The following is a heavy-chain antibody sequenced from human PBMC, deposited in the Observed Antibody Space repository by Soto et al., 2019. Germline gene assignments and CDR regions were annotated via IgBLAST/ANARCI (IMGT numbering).Heavy chain of an antibody. CDR2: ISYDGSDK. D-gene: IGHD5-18*01. Sequence: QEQLVESGGGVVQPGRSLRLSCAASGLTLRNYGMHWVRQAPGKGLEWVAVISYDGSDKYYADSVKGRFTISRDNSKKTRYLQMNRLRGEDTAVYYCAIAGYGSLIHYCGMDVWVQGTTVTVSS. CDR1: GLTLRNYG. CDR3: AIAGYGSLIHYCGMDV. J-gene: IGHJ6*02. V-gene: IGHV3-30*03.